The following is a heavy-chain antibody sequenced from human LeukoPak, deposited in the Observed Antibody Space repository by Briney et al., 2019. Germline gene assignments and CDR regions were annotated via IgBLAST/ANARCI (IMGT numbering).Heavy chain of an antibody. V-gene: IGHV3-21*01. CDR3: ARDSGSPQDAFDI. Sequence: GGSLRLSCAASGFTFSSYSMDWVRQAPGKGLEWVSSISSGSSFIYYADSVKGRFTISRDNAKNSLYLQMNSLRAEDTAVYYCARDSGSPQDAFDIWGQGTMVTVSS. CDR2: ISSGSSFI. CDR1: GFTFSSYS. D-gene: IGHD6-13*01. J-gene: IGHJ3*02.